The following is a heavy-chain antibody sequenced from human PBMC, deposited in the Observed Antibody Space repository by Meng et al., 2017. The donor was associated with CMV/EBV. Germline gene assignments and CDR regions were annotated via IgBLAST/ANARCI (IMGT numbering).Heavy chain of an antibody. D-gene: IGHD3-22*01. Sequence: TFRNYAIHWVRQAPGRGLEWVAVVSNDGGITYYTDSVKGRFTISRDNSKNTMYLQMNSLRPEDTAVYYCAREGEITIIGYPTFTFDYWGLGTLVTVSS. CDR2: VSNDGGIT. CDR1: TFRNYA. V-gene: IGHV3-30-3*01. CDR3: AREGEITIIGYPTFTFDY. J-gene: IGHJ4*02.